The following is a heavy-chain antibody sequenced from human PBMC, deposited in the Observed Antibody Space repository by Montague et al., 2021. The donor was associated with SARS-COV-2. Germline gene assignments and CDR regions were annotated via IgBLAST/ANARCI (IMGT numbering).Heavy chain of an antibody. CDR1: GGSFSGYD. D-gene: IGHD3-22*01. CDR3: ARGAPTITMIVVVFTGAGWYFDL. Sequence: SETLSLTCAVYGGSFSGYDWTWIRQSPGEGLEWIGEINQSGSAKYKPSLKSRVTISVDTSKNQFSLKLSSVTAADTAVYYCARGAPTITMIVVVFTGAGWYFDLWGRGTLVTVSS. CDR2: INQSGSA. V-gene: IGHV4-34*01. J-gene: IGHJ2*01.